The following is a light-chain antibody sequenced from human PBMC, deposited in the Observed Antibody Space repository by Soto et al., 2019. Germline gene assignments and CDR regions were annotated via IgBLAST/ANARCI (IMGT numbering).Light chain of an antibody. CDR3: QQHDDYSHAT. CDR1: QDIGNF. Sequence: DVPMTQSPSTLSASVGDRVTISCRTSQDIGNFLAWYHHKPGKAPKLLIYDASTLQTGVPSRFRASGFGTEFTLTISGLQPDDIATYYCQQHDDYSHATFGQGTKVEIK. V-gene: IGKV1-5*01. CDR2: DAS. J-gene: IGKJ2*01.